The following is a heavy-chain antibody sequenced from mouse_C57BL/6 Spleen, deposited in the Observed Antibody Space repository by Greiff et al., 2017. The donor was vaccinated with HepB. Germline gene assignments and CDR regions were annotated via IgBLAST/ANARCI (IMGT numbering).Heavy chain of an antibody. V-gene: IGHV1-22*01. CDR2: INPNNGGT. Sequence: EVQLQQSGPELVKPGASVKMSCKASGYTFTDYNMHWVKQSHGKSLEWIGYINPNNGGTSYNQKFKGKATLTVNKSSSTAYMELRSLTSEDSAVYYCARPQASSGYAFAYWGQGTLVTVSA. CDR3: ARPQASSGYAFAY. D-gene: IGHD3-2*02. CDR1: GYTFTDYN. J-gene: IGHJ3*01.